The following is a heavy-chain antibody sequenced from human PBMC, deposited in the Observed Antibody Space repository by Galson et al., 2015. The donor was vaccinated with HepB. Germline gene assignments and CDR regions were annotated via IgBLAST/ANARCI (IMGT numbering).Heavy chain of an antibody. Sequence: SVKVSCKASGYTFTSNDINWVRQATGQGLEWMGWMNPNSGNTGYAQKFQGRVTMTRNTSISTAYMELSSLRSEDTAVYYCARGGTPYYDYVWGSYRHHVFDYWGQGTLVTVSS. CDR2: MNPNSGNT. CDR3: ARGGTPYYDYVWGSYRHHVFDY. J-gene: IGHJ4*02. CDR1: GYTFTSND. D-gene: IGHD3-16*02. V-gene: IGHV1-8*01.